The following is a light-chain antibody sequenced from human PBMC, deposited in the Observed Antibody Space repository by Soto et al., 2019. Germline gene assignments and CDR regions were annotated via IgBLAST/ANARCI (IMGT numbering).Light chain of an antibody. Sequence: ELGLTQSPGTLSLYPGERATLSCRARQSVSSSYLAWYQQKPRQAPRLLIYGASSRATGIPDRFSGSGSGTDFTLTISRLEPEDFAVYYCQKYGSSPYTFGQGTKLEIK. V-gene: IGKV3-20*01. CDR2: GAS. CDR3: QKYGSSPYT. J-gene: IGKJ2*01. CDR1: QSVSSSY.